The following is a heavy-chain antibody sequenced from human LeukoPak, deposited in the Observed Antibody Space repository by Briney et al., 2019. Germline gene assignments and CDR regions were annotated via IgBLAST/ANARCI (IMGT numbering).Heavy chain of an antibody. V-gene: IGHV3-7*01. CDR1: GFTFSRHW. CDR3: ARDGGHSTDLDY. D-gene: IGHD2-8*02. Sequence: GGSLRLSCATSGFTFSRHWMTWVRQAPGKGPEWVANIKQDGSERYYVHSVKGRFTISRDNAKNSLYLQMNSLRAEDTAVYYCARDGGHSTDLDYWGHGILVTVSS. J-gene: IGHJ4*01. CDR2: IKQDGSER.